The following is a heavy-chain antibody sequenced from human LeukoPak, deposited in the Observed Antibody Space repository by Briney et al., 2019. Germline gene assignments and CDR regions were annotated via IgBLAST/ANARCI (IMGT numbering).Heavy chain of an antibody. D-gene: IGHD3-22*01. J-gene: IGHJ4*02. CDR3: ARSRSGFYYDY. V-gene: IGHV3-48*04. Sequence: GGSLRLSCAASGFTFSSYSMTWVRQAPGKGLEWVSYISNSGTSIYYADSVKGRFTISRDNAKNSLYLQVNSLRAEDTAVYYCARSRSGFYYDYWSQGTLVTVSS. CDR1: GFTFSSYS. CDR2: ISNSGTSI.